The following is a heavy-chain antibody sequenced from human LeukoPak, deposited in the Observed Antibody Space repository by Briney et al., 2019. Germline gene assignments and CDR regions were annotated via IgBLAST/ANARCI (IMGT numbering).Heavy chain of an antibody. J-gene: IGHJ4*02. CDR3: ARDPPQSPAGTFDY. D-gene: IGHD6-13*01. CDR2: IRPSGGST. CDR1: GYTFTSYY. Sequence: SVKVSCKASGYTFTSYYMHWVRHAPGHGVEWMGIIRPSGGSTRYAQKFKGRVAMTRDTSTSTVYMELSSLRSEDTDVYYCARDPPQSPAGTFDYWGQGTLVTVP. V-gene: IGHV1-46*01.